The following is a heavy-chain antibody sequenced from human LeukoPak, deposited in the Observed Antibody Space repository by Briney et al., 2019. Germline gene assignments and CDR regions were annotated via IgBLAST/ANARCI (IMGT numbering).Heavy chain of an antibody. CDR1: GFTFSSYS. CDR3: ARGNSPKWELLGWFDP. D-gene: IGHD1-26*01. V-gene: IGHV3-21*01. J-gene: IGHJ5*02. CDR2: ISSSSSYI. Sequence: PGGSLRLSCAASGFTFSSYSMNWVRQAPGKGLEWVSSISSSSSYIYYADSVKGRFTISRDNAKNSLCLQMNSLRAEDTAVYYCARGNSPKWELLGWFDPWGQGTLVTVSS.